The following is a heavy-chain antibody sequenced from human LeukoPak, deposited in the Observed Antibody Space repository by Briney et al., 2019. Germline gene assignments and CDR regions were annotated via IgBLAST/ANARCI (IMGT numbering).Heavy chain of an antibody. V-gene: IGHV3-74*01. CDR1: GFTFSTYW. Sequence: GESLRLSCAASGFTFSTYWMHWVRQPPRKGLVWVSHIKTDGSSTTYADSVKGRFTISRDNAKNTLYLQMNSLRAEDTAVYYCARDRCYTQDYWGQGTLVTVSS. CDR2: IKTDGSST. D-gene: IGHD2-15*01. CDR3: ARDRCYTQDY. J-gene: IGHJ4*02.